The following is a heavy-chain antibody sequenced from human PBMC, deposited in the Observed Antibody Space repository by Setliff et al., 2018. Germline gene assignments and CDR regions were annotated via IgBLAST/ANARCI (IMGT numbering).Heavy chain of an antibody. Sequence: PGGSLRLSCAASGFTFSDYYMSWIRQAPGKGLEWVSYITNSGGTIYYADSVKGRFTISRDNAKNSLFLQMNSLRAEDTAVYYCASHEPWLWNAFDIWGQGTMVTVSS. V-gene: IGHV3-11*04. CDR2: ITNSGGTI. CDR1: GFTFSDYY. CDR3: ASHEPWLWNAFDI. J-gene: IGHJ3*02. D-gene: IGHD6-19*01.